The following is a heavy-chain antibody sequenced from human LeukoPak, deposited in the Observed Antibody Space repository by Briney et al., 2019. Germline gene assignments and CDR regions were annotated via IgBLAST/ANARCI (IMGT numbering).Heavy chain of an antibody. CDR2: IIPILGIA. CDR3: ARVGARGAAHIDY. V-gene: IGHV1-69*02. Sequence: SVKVSCKASGGTLSSYTISWVRQAPGQGLEWMGRIIPILGIANYAQKFQGRVTITADKSTSTAYMELSSLRSEDTAVYYCARVGARGAAHIDYWGQGTLVTVSS. CDR1: GGTLSSYT. D-gene: IGHD3-16*01. J-gene: IGHJ4*02.